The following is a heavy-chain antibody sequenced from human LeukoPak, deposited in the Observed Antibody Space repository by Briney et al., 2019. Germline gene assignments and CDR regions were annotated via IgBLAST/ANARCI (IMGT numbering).Heavy chain of an antibody. V-gene: IGHV1-2*02. J-gene: IGHJ4*01. CDR1: GYIFTDYC. CDR2: INPNSGGT. CDR3: ARGGDHSGYNSLDY. Sequence: ASVKDSCKASGYIFTDYCMHWVRQAPGQGLEWMGWINPNSGGTKSAQKFQGRVTMTRDTSISTAYMELSSLRSDDTAVYYCARGGDHSGYNSLDYWGHGSLVTVAS. D-gene: IGHD5-12*01.